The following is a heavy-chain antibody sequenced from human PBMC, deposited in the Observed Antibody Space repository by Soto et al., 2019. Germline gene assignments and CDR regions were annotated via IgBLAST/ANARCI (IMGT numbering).Heavy chain of an antibody. CDR1: GYTFTSYG. CDR2: ISAYNGNT. CDR3: ARDSPPVDY. V-gene: IGHV1-18*01. J-gene: IGHJ4*02. Sequence: QVQLVQSGAEVKKPGASVQVSCKASGYTFTSYGISWVRQAPGQGLEWMGWISAYNGNTKSAQKLQGRVTMTTDTSTGTAYMELRSLGSDDTAVYYCARDSPPVDYWGQGTLFTVSS.